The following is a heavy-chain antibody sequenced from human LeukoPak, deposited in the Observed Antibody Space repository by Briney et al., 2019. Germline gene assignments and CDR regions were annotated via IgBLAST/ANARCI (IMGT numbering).Heavy chain of an antibody. V-gene: IGHV4-34*01. CDR2: INHNGGT. CDR3: AREDNKGDGYNYDY. CDR1: GGSFSGYF. Sequence: SETLSLTCAVYGGSFSGYFWSWIRQPPGKGLEWIGDINHNGGTNYNPSLKSRVTISVDTSKSQFSLKLSSVTAADTAVYYCAREDNKGDGYNYDYWGQGTLVTVSS. J-gene: IGHJ4*02. D-gene: IGHD5-24*01.